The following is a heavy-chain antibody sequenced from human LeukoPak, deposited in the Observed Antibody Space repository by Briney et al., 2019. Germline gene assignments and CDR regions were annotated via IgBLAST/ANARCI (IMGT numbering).Heavy chain of an antibody. Sequence: SETLSLTCAVSGYSISSGYYWGWIRQPPGKGLEWIGSIYHSGSTYYNPSLKSRVTISVDTSKNQFSLKLSSVTAADTAVYYCARHPPYSSSWYLDYWGQGTLVTVSS. CDR2: IYHSGST. CDR3: ARHPPYSSSWYLDY. J-gene: IGHJ4*02. D-gene: IGHD6-13*01. CDR1: GYSISSGYY. V-gene: IGHV4-38-2*01.